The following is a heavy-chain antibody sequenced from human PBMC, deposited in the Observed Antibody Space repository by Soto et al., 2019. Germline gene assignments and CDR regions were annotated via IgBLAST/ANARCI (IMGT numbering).Heavy chain of an antibody. Sequence: GGSLRLSCAASGFTFSSYWMHWVRQAPGKGLVWVSRINSDGSSTSYADSVKGRFTISRDNAKNTLYLQMNSLRAEDTAVYYCARGHYDILTGPDYWGQGTLVTVSS. D-gene: IGHD3-9*01. CDR3: ARGHYDILTGPDY. CDR2: INSDGSST. V-gene: IGHV3-74*01. J-gene: IGHJ4*02. CDR1: GFTFSSYW.